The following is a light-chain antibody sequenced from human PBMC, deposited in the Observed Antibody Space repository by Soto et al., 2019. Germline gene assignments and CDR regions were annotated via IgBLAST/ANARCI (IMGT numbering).Light chain of an antibody. CDR3: QQTYSTSWT. CDR1: QSINSD. V-gene: IGKV1-39*01. J-gene: IGKJ1*01. CDR2: AAS. Sequence: GDRVTITCRASQSINSDLNWYQQKPGKAPKLVIYAASTLQSGVPSRFSGSGSGTDFTLTISSLQPEDFVTYYCQQTYSTSWTFGQGTKVEIK.